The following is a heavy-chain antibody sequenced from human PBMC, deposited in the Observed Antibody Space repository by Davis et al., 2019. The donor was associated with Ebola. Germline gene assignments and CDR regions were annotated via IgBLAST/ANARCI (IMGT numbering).Heavy chain of an antibody. CDR1: GYTFTSFA. CDR3: ARDHFDAFDI. V-gene: IGHV1-69*04. CDR2: IIPVFGIA. Sequence: SVKVSCKASGYTFTSFAISWVRQAPGQGLEWMGRIIPVFGIATYAQKFQGRVTITADKSTDTAYMELSSLRSEDTAVYYCARDHFDAFDIWGQGTMVTVSS. J-gene: IGHJ3*02.